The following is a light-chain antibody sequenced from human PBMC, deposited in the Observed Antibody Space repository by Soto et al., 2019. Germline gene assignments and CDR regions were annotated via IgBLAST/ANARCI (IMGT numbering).Light chain of an antibody. CDR1: QFVRTN. CDR2: GAS. V-gene: IGKV3-15*01. CDR3: QQYNDQPRT. Sequence: LVMTQSPATLSVSPGERATLSCRATQFVRTNLAWYQQRPGQAPRLXIYGASTREIGVQARFSCSGSGTDCTRTISSLQSGDFWVYYCQQYNDQPRTFGQGTKVDIK. J-gene: IGKJ1*01.